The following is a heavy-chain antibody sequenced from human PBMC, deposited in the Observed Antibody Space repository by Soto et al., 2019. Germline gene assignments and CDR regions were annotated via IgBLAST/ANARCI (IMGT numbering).Heavy chain of an antibody. V-gene: IGHV4-30-4*01. Sequence: SETLSLTCTVSGGSISSGDYYWSWIRQPPGKGLEWIGYIYYSGSTYYNPSLKSRVTISVDTSKNQFSLKLSSVTAADTAVYYCARAQITIFGLHYFDYWGQGTLVTVSS. CDR3: ARAQITIFGLHYFDY. CDR1: GGSISSGDYY. CDR2: IYYSGST. J-gene: IGHJ4*02. D-gene: IGHD3-3*01.